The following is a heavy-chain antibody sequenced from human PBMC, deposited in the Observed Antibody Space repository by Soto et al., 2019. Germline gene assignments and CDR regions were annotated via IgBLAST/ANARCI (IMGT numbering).Heavy chain of an antibody. Sequence: SVKVSCKASGGTFSSYAISWVRQAPGQGLEWMGGIIPIFGTANYAQKFQGRVTITADESTSTAYMELSSLRSEDTAVYYCASTAARPGYYYYGMDVWGQGTTVTVS. V-gene: IGHV1-69*13. CDR3: ASTAARPGYYYYGMDV. CDR2: IIPIFGTA. J-gene: IGHJ6*02. D-gene: IGHD6-6*01. CDR1: GGTFSSYA.